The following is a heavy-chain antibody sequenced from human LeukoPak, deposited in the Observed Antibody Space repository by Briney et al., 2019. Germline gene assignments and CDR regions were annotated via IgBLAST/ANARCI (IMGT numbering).Heavy chain of an antibody. D-gene: IGHD3-10*01. J-gene: IGHJ4*02. Sequence: SETLSLTCTVSGGSLSSYYWSWIRQPPGKGLEWIGYIYYSGSTNYNPSLKSRVTISVDTSKNQFSLKLSSVTAADTAVYYCARGPSYYPDYWGQGTLVTVSS. CDR1: GGSLSSYY. V-gene: IGHV4-59*01. CDR2: IYYSGST. CDR3: ARGPSYYPDY.